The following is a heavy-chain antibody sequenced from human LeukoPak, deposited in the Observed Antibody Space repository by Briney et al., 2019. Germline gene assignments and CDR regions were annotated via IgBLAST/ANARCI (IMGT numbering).Heavy chain of an antibody. CDR1: GFVFSTYA. Sequence: PGGSLRLSCAASGFVFSTYAMGWVRQAPGKGLEWVSAISSSGDTTYYADSVKGQFTISRDNSKNTLDLQMSSLRAEGTAMYHCAKVKALDAVASYFDYWGQGTLVTVSS. D-gene: IGHD2-8*01. J-gene: IGHJ4*02. CDR3: AKVKALDAVASYFDY. V-gene: IGHV3-23*01. CDR2: ISSSGDTT.